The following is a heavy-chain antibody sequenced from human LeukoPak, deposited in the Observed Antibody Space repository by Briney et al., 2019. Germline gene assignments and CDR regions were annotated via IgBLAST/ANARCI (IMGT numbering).Heavy chain of an antibody. J-gene: IGHJ4*02. CDR2: IYYSGST. CDR3: ARDNGNSSSSSPYFDY. V-gene: IGHV4-59*01. Sequence: PSETLSLTCTVSGGSISSYYWSWIRQPPGKGLEWIGSIYYSGSTNYNPSLKSRVTISVDTSKNQFSLKLSSVTAADTAVYYCARDNGNSSSSSPYFDYWGQGTLVTVSS. D-gene: IGHD6-6*01. CDR1: GGSISSYY.